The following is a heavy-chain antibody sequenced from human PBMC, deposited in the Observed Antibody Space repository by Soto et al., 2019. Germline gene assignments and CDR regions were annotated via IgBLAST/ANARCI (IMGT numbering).Heavy chain of an antibody. J-gene: IGHJ4*02. Sequence: EAQLLESGGSLVQPGGSLRLSCAASGFSFSSYAMNWVRQAPGKGLEWVSIISGGGDRTYYADSVTGRFTISRDNSKNTLYLQMNSLRAEDTAVYHCAKASRGPLSSRSSDANHFDSWGQGTLVTVSS. D-gene: IGHD6-13*01. CDR2: ISGGGDRT. V-gene: IGHV3-23*01. CDR3: AKASRGPLSSRSSDANHFDS. CDR1: GFSFSSYA.